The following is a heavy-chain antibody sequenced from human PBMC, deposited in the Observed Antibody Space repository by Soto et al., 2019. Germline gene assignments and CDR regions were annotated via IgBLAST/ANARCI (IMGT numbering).Heavy chain of an antibody. CDR1: GFTFDDYA. J-gene: IGHJ6*02. Sequence: GGSLRLSCAASGFTFDDYAMHWVRQAPGKGLEWVSGISWNSGSIGYADSVKGRFTISRDNAKNSLYLQMNSLRAEDTALYYCAKVHQRSGYYYYGMDVWGQGTTVTVSS. CDR3: AKVHQRSGYYYYGMDV. V-gene: IGHV3-9*01. CDR2: ISWNSGSI. D-gene: IGHD2-2*01.